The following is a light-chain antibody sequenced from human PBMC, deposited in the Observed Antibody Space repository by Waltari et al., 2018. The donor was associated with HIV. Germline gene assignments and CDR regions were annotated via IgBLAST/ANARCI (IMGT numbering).Light chain of an antibody. CDR3: CSYAGSRSHVI. V-gene: IGLV2-23*02. J-gene: IGLJ2*01. Sequence: QSALTQPASVSGSPGQSITISCTGTFSDVGSYNLVSWYQQHPGEAPKRMIYEVTKRPSGMSSRFSGSKSGNTASLTISGLQAEDEANYYCCSYAGSRSHVIFGGGTKLTVL. CDR1: FSDVGSYNL. CDR2: EVT.